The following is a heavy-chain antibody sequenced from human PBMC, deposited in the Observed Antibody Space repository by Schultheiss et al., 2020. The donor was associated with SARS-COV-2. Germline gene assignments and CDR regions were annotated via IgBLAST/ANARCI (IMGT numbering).Heavy chain of an antibody. CDR2: ISGSGGST. J-gene: IGHJ3*02. D-gene: IGHD6-13*01. CDR1: GFTFSSYG. V-gene: IGHV3-23*01. Sequence: GGSLRLSCAASGFTFSSYGMHWVRQAPGKGLEWVSAISGSGGSTYYADSVKGRFTISRDNAKNSLYLQMNSLRAEDTALYYCAKDQWARIAGAFDIWGQGTMVTVAS. CDR3: AKDQWARIAGAFDI.